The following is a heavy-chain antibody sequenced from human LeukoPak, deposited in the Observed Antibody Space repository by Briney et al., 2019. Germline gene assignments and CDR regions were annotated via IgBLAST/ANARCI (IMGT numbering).Heavy chain of an antibody. CDR3: ATIGTGKTGTGEGYYFDY. Sequence: ASVKVSCKVSGYTLTELSMHWVRQAPGKGLEWMGGFDPEDGETIYAQKFQGRVTMTEDTSTDTAYMELSSLRSEDTAVYYCATIGTGKTGTGEGYYFDYWGQGTLVTVSS. CDR2: FDPEDGET. CDR1: GYTLTELS. J-gene: IGHJ4*02. V-gene: IGHV1-24*01. D-gene: IGHD1-1*01.